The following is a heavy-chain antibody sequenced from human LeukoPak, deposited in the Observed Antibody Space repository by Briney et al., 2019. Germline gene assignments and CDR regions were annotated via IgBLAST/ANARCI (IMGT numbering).Heavy chain of an antibody. D-gene: IGHD4-17*01. V-gene: IGHV4-30-4*08. CDR1: GGSISSGDYY. Sequence: PSETLSLTCTVSGGSISSGDYYWSWIRQPPGKGLEWIGYIYYSGSTYYNPSLKSRVTISVDRSKNQFSLKLSSVTAADTAVYYCARPMTTVTPGAFDIWGQGTMVTVSS. CDR2: IYYSGST. CDR3: ARPMTTVTPGAFDI. J-gene: IGHJ3*02.